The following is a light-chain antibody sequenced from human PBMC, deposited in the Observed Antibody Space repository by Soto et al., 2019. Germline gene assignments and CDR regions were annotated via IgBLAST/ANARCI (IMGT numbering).Light chain of an antibody. Sequence: EIVLTQSPATLSLSPGERATLSCRASQSISFYLTWYQHKPGQAPRLLIYDASNRATGIPARFSGSGSGTDFTLTISSLEPEDFAVYYCQQRSNWPPITLGQGTRLEIK. J-gene: IGKJ5*01. CDR1: QSISFY. CDR2: DAS. CDR3: QQRSNWPPIT. V-gene: IGKV3-11*01.